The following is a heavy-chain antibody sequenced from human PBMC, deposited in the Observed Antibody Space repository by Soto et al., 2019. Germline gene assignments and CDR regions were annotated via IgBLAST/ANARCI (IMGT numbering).Heavy chain of an antibody. Sequence: QLQLQESGPGLVKPSETLSLTCTVSGGSISSSSYYWGWIRQPPGKGLDWLGSIYYSVSTYYNPSLKSRFTISVHTSKNQFSLKLSSVTAADTAVYYCARLFYNCNYGGDNWFDPCGQVTLVTVST. D-gene: IGHD1-7*01. CDR1: GGSISSSSYY. CDR2: IYYSVST. J-gene: IGHJ5*02. V-gene: IGHV4-39*01. CDR3: ARLFYNCNYGGDNWFDP.